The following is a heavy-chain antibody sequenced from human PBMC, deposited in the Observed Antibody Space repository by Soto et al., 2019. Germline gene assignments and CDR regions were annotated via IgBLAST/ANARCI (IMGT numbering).Heavy chain of an antibody. CDR2: ISYDGSNK. CDR3: AKDVIFGRYNWNDLDY. D-gene: IGHD1-1*01. J-gene: IGHJ4*02. V-gene: IGHV3-30*18. CDR1: GFTSSSYG. Sequence: QVQLVESGGGVVQPGRSLRLSCAASGFTSSSYGMHWVRQAPGKGLEWVAVISYDGSNKYYADSVKGRFTISRDNSKNTLYLQMNSLRAEDTAVYYCAKDVIFGRYNWNDLDYWGQGTLVTVSS.